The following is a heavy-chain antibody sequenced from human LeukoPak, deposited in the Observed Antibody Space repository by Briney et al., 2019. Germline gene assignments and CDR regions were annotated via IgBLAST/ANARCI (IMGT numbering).Heavy chain of an antibody. Sequence: SETLSLTCAVYGGSFSGYYWSWIRQPPGKGLEWSGEINHSGSTNYNPSLKSRVTISVDTSKNQFSLKLSSVTAADTAVYYCARGRTVTTRRWFDPWGQGTLVTVSS. J-gene: IGHJ5*02. CDR2: INHSGST. D-gene: IGHD4-17*01. CDR3: ARGRTVTTRRWFDP. V-gene: IGHV4-34*01. CDR1: GGSFSGYY.